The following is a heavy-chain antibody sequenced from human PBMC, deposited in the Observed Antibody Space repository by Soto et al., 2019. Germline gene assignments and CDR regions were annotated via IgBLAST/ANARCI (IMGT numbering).Heavy chain of an antibody. V-gene: IGHV4-39*01. D-gene: IGHD6-13*01. CDR3: ARHRGAALSDGMDV. Sequence: SETLSLTCTVSGGSISSSSYYWGWIRQPPGKGLEWIGSIYYSGSTYYNPSLKSRVTISVDTSKNQFSLKLSSVTAADTAVYYCARHRGAALSDGMDVWGQGTTVTVSS. J-gene: IGHJ6*02. CDR2: IYYSGST. CDR1: GGSISSSSYY.